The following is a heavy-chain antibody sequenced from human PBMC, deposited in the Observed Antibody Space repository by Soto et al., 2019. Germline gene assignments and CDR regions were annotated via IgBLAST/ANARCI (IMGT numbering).Heavy chain of an antibody. V-gene: IGHV5-51*01. D-gene: IGHD6-6*01. CDR1: GYSFTSYW. Sequence: GESLKISCKGSGYSFTSYWIGWVRQMPGKGLEWMGIIYPGDSDTRYSPSFPGQVTISADKSISTAYLQWSSLRASDTATYYCARLKMAARPSNLFDPWGQGTLVTVSS. CDR3: ARLKMAARPSNLFDP. J-gene: IGHJ5*02. CDR2: IYPGDSDT.